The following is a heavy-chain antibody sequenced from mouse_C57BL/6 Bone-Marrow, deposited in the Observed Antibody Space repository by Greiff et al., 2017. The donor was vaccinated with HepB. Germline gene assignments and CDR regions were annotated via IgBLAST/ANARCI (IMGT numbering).Heavy chain of an antibody. D-gene: IGHD1-1*01. J-gene: IGHJ3*01. CDR1: GYTFTSYT. V-gene: IGHV1-4*01. Sequence: VQLQQSGAELARPGASVKMSCKASGYTFTSYTMHWVKQRPGQGLEWIGYINPSSGYTKYNQKFKDKATLTADKSSSTAYMQLSSLTSEDSAVYYCVYCSWFAYWGQGTLVTVSA. CDR3: VYCSWFAY. CDR2: INPSSGYT.